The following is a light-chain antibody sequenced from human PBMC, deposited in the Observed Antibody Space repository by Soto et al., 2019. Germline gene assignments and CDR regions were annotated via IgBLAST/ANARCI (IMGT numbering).Light chain of an antibody. J-gene: IGKJ2*01. CDR1: QSVSSY. CDR3: HQRSSWPRT. Sequence: EIVLTQSPATLSLSPGERATLSCRASQSVSSYLAWYQQKPGQTPRLLIYDASNRATGIPARFSGSGSGTDFTLTISGLEPEDFAVYYCHQRSSWPRTFGQGTKLEIK. CDR2: DAS. V-gene: IGKV3-11*01.